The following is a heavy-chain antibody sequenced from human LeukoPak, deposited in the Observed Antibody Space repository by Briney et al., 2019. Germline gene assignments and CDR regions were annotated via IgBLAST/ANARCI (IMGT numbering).Heavy chain of an antibody. V-gene: IGHV4-61*02. CDR2: IHTSGST. CDR1: GGSISSGSYY. D-gene: IGHD5-24*01. CDR3: TRGINERMATTLTPFDY. J-gene: IGHJ4*02. Sequence: SETLSLTCIVSGGSISSGSYYWSWIRQPAGKGLEWIGRIHTSGSTNYNPSLKSRVTISVDTSKNQFSLELSSVTATDTAVYYCTRGINERMATTLTPFDYWGQGTLVTVSS.